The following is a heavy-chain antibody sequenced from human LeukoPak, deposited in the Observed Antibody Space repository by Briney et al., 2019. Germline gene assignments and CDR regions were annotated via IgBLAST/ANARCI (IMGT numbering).Heavy chain of an antibody. Sequence: GASVKVSCKASGYTFTSYYMHWVRQAPGQGLEWMGIINPSGGSTSYAQKFQGRVTMTRDTSASTAYMELSSLRSEDTAVYYCAREGGYSYGYGAFDIWGQGTMVTVSS. CDR3: AREGGYSYGYGAFDI. V-gene: IGHV1-46*01. J-gene: IGHJ3*02. CDR2: INPSGGST. CDR1: GYTFTSYY. D-gene: IGHD5-18*01.